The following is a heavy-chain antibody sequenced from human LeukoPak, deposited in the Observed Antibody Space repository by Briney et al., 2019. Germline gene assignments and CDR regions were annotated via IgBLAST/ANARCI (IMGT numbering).Heavy chain of an antibody. Sequence: GESLKISCKGSGYSFTSYWIGWVRQMPGKGLEWMGIIYPGDSDTRYSPSFQGQVTISADKSIRTAYLQWSSLKSSGTAMYYCARPLEMATISSAFDIWGQGTMVTVSS. CDR2: IYPGDSDT. CDR3: ARPLEMATISSAFDI. CDR1: GYSFTSYW. D-gene: IGHD5-24*01. V-gene: IGHV5-51*01. J-gene: IGHJ3*02.